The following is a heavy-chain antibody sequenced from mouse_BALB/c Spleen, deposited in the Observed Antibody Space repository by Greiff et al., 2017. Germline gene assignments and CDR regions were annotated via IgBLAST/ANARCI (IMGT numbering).Heavy chain of an antibody. V-gene: IGHV1S81*02. CDR2: INPSNGGT. D-gene: IGHD1-1*01. Sequence: VQLQQPGAELVKPGASVKLSCKASGYTFTSYYMYWVKQRPGQGLEWIGGINPSNGGTNFNEKFKSKATLTVDKSSSTAYMQLSSLTSEDSAVYYCTRAPYYDYAMDYWGQGTSVTVSS. J-gene: IGHJ4*01. CDR1: GYTFTSYY. CDR3: TRAPYYDYAMDY.